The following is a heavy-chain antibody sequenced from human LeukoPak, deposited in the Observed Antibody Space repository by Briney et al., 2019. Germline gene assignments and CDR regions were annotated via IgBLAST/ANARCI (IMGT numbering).Heavy chain of an antibody. CDR3: ARHKPSYDSSGYYSWFDP. D-gene: IGHD3-22*01. Sequence: SETLSLTCAVYGGSFSGYYWSWIRQPPGKGLEWIGEINHSGSTNYNPSLKSRVTISVDTSKNQFSLKLSSVTAADTAVYYCARHKPSYDSSGYYSWFDPWGQGTLVTVSS. CDR1: GGSFSGYY. J-gene: IGHJ5*02. CDR2: INHSGST. V-gene: IGHV4-34*01.